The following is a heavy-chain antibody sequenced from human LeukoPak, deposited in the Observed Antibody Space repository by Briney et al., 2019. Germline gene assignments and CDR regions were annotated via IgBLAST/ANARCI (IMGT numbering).Heavy chain of an antibody. D-gene: IGHD2-2*02. V-gene: IGHV3-23*01. CDR2: ISGSGGST. CDR3: AKDGENFVVVPAAILPGAFDI. J-gene: IGHJ3*02. CDR1: GFTFSSYA. Sequence: PGGSLRLSCAASGFTFSSYAMSWVRQAPGKGLEWVSAISGSGGSTYYADSVKGRFTISRDNSKNTLYLQMNSLRAEDTAVYYCAKDGENFVVVPAAILPGAFDIWGQGTMVTVSS.